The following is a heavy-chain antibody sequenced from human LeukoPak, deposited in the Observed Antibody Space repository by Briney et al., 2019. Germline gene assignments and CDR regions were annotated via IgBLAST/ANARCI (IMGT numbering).Heavy chain of an antibody. CDR3: ARHDSYYYYGMDV. D-gene: IGHD2-21*02. J-gene: IGHJ6*02. CDR2: IYYSGST. V-gene: IGHV4-59*05. CDR1: GGSISSYY. Sequence: SETLSLTCTVSGGSISSYYWSWIRQPPGKGLEWIGSIYYSGSTYYNPSLKSRVTISVDTSKNQFSLKLSSVTAADTAVYYCARHDSYYYYGMDVWGQGTTVTVSS.